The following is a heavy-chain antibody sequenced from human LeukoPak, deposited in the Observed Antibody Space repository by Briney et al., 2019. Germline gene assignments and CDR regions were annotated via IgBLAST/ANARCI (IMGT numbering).Heavy chain of an antibody. CDR2: MNPNSGNT. CDR1: GYTFTSYD. V-gene: IGHV1-8*01. J-gene: IGHJ4*02. Sequence: ASVKVSCKASGYTFTSYDINWVRQATGQGLEWMGWMNPNSGNTGYAQKFQGRVNMTRSTSISTAYMELSSLESEDTAVYYCARRRSGSSGPPSDHWGQGTLVTVSS. D-gene: IGHD6-6*01. CDR3: ARRRSGSSGPPSDH.